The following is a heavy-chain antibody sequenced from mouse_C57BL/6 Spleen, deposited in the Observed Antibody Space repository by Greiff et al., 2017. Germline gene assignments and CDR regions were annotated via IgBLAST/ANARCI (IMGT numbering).Heavy chain of an antibody. J-gene: IGHJ2*01. CDR3: ARVYEGYDF. D-gene: IGHD2-3*01. CDR2: ISSGGSYN. Sequence: EVKLVESGGDLVKPGGSLKLSCAASGFTFSSYGMSWVRQTPDKRLEWVATISSGGSYNYYPDSVKGRFTISRDNAKNILYLQMSRLKSEDTTMYYCARVYEGYDFWGQGTTLTVSS. CDR1: GFTFSSYG. V-gene: IGHV5-6*01.